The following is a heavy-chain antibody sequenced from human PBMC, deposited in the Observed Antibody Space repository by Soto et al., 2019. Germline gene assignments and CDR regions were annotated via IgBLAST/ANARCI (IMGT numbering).Heavy chain of an antibody. CDR2: IYYSGST. D-gene: IGHD1-1*01. V-gene: IGHV4-59*01. Sequence: SETLSLTCTVSGGSITSYYWSWIRQPPGKGLEWIGYIYYSGSTKYNPSLESRVTISIDTSKNQFSLKLISVTAADTAIYYCASVKNWNVFDYWGQGTLVTVSS. CDR3: ASVKNWNVFDY. J-gene: IGHJ4*02. CDR1: GGSITSYY.